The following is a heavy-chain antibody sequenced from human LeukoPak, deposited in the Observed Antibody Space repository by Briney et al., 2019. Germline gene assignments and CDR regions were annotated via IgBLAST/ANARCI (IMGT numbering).Heavy chain of an antibody. Sequence: GGSLRLSCAASEFTFNTYRMHWVRQAPGKGLEWVSSISSGGTYMYYADSVKGRFTLSRDNAKNPLYLQMNSLRAEDTAVYYCARAGEDFDCWGQGTLVTVSS. D-gene: IGHD7-27*01. J-gene: IGHJ4*02. V-gene: IGHV3-21*01. CDR2: ISSGGTYM. CDR1: EFTFNTYR. CDR3: ARAGEDFDC.